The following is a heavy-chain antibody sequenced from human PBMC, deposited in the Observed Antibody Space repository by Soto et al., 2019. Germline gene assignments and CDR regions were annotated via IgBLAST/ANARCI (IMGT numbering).Heavy chain of an antibody. CDR3: TTYHGDYNFDH. CDR2: FDPDEAET. J-gene: IGHJ5*02. Sequence: ASVKVACKVSGYSLSEVAMHWVRQAPGKGLEWLGGFDPDEAETIYAQHFQGRVTMTEDTSTDTVYMELSSLRSEDTALYFCTTYHGDYNFDHWGQGTLVIVSS. V-gene: IGHV1-24*01. CDR1: GYSLSEVA. D-gene: IGHD4-17*01.